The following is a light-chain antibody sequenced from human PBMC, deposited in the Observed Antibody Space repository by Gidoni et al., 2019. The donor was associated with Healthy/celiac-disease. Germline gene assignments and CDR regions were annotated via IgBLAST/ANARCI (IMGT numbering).Light chain of an antibody. V-gene: IGLV2-11*01. CDR1: SSDVGGYNY. CDR2: DVS. J-gene: IGLJ3*02. CDR3: CSYAGSYTWV. Sequence: ALNQPRSVSGAPGHSVTISCTGTSSDVGGYNYVSWYQQHPGKAPKLMISDVSKRPSGVPDRFSGSKSGNTASLTSSGLQAEDEADYYCCSYAGSYTWVCGGGTKLTVL.